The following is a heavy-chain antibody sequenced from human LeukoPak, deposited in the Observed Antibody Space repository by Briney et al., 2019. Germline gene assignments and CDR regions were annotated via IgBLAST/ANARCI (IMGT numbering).Heavy chain of an antibody. Sequence: PSGTLSLTCAVSGGSISSSNWWSWVRQPPGKGLEWIGEIYHSGSTNYNPSLKSRVTISVDKSKNQFSLELSSVTAADTAVYYCASVVTAISGDAFDIWGQGTMVTVSS. D-gene: IGHD2-21*02. CDR1: GGSISSSNW. CDR3: ASVVTAISGDAFDI. CDR2: IYHSGST. J-gene: IGHJ3*02. V-gene: IGHV4-4*02.